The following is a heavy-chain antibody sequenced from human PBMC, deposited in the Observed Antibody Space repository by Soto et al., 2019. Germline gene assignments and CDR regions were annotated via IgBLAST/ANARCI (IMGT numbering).Heavy chain of an antibody. V-gene: IGHV4-59*01. CDR3: ARAVRSGSYVPGVYFQH. CDR2: IYYSGST. CDR1: GGSISSYY. Sequence: QVQLQESGPGLVKPSETLSLTCTVSGGSISSYYWSWIRQPPGKGLEWIGYIYYSGSTNYNPSLKSRVTISVDTSKNQFSLKLSSVTAADTAVYYCARAVRSGSYVPGVYFQHWGQGTLVTVSS. D-gene: IGHD1-26*01. J-gene: IGHJ1*01.